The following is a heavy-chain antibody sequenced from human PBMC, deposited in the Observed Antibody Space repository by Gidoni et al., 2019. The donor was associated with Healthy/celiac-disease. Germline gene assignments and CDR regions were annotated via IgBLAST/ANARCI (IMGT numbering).Heavy chain of an antibody. J-gene: IGHJ4*02. D-gene: IGHD4-17*01. CDR3: ARSDGDYGR. Sequence: EVQLVEYGGGLVQTGGSLRLSCAAYGFTFSSYWMHWVRQAPGKGLVGVARINSDGSSTCYADSVKGRFTISKDNAKNTLYLQMNRLRAEDTAVYYCARSDGDYGRWGQGTLVTVSS. CDR1: GFTFSSYW. V-gene: IGHV3-74*01. CDR2: INSDGSST.